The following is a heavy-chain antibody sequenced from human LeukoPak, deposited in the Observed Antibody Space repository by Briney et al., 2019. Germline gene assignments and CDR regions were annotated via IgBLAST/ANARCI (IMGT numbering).Heavy chain of an antibody. J-gene: IGHJ6*03. D-gene: IGHD5-18*01. Sequence: SETLSLTCTVPGGSISSYYWSWIRQPPGKGLEWIGYIYYSGSTNCNPSLKSRVTISVDTSKSQFSLKLSSVTAADTAVYYCARRGYSYGPGYYYYYMDVWGKGTTVTVSS. CDR1: GGSISSYY. CDR3: ARRGYSYGPGYYYYYMDV. CDR2: IYYSGST. V-gene: IGHV4-59*01.